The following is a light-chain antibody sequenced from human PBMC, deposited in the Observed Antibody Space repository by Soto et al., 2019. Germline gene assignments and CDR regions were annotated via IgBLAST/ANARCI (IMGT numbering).Light chain of an antibody. CDR3: QQLNSDLIT. CDR2: AAS. J-gene: IGKJ5*01. CDR1: QGFSRY. V-gene: IGKV1-9*01. Sequence: DIQLTQSPSFLSASVGDRVTITCRASQGFSRYLAWYQQKPGKAPKLLIYAASTLQSGVPSRFSGSGSGPEFTLTISSLQPEDVATYYCQQLNSDLITLGQGTRLEI.